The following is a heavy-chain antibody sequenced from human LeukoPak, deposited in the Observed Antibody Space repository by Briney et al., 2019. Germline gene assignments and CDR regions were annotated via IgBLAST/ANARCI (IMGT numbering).Heavy chain of an antibody. J-gene: IGHJ4*02. CDR3: ARDFAYNFDY. CDR1: GFTFSTSW. CDR2: INRDGDKK. Sequence: GGSLRLSCAASGFTFSTSWMSWVRQAPGKGLEWVANINRDGDKKYYVDSMKGRFTISRDNAKNSLYLQMNSLRAEDTAVYFCARDFAYNFDYWGQGTLVTVAS. D-gene: IGHD4-11*01. V-gene: IGHV3-7*03.